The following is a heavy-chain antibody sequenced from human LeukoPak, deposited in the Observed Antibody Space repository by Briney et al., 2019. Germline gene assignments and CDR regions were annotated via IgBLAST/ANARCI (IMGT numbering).Heavy chain of an antibody. CDR1: GYTFTSYE. CDR3: ARAPRYDFWRGYPYYFDY. CDR2: MNPNSGNT. Sequence: ASVKVSCKASGYTFTSYEINWVRQATGQGLEWMGWMNPNSGNTGYAQKFQGRVTITRNTSITTAYMELGSLRSEDTAVYYCARAPRYDFWRGYPYYFDYWGQGTLVTVSS. D-gene: IGHD3-3*01. J-gene: IGHJ4*02. V-gene: IGHV1-8*03.